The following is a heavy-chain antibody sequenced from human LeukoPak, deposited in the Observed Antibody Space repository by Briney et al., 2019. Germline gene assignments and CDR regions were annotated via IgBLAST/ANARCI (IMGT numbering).Heavy chain of an antibody. CDR1: GFTFSSYS. J-gene: IGHJ3*02. Sequence: GGSLRLSCAASGFTFSSYSMNWVRQAPGKGLEWVSYISSSSSTIYYADSVKGRFTISRDNAKNSLYLQMNSLRAEDTAVYYCARDSLTAFDTWGQGTMVTVSS. V-gene: IGHV3-48*01. CDR3: ARDSLTAFDT. CDR2: ISSSSSTI.